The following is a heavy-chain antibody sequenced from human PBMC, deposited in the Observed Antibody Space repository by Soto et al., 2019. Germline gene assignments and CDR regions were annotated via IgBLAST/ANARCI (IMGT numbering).Heavy chain of an antibody. J-gene: IGHJ4*02. V-gene: IGHV3-74*01. CDR2: VNERGTDS. D-gene: IGHD6-19*01. CDR3: ARVAVVTRGIDY. CDR1: GFTFSDSW. Sequence: PGGSLRLSCVASGFTFSDSWMHWVRQAPGKGLVWVSRVNERGTDSNYADSVKGRFTISRDNAKNTVYLQMNGLRAEDTAVYYCARVAVVTRGIDYWGQGTLVTVSS.